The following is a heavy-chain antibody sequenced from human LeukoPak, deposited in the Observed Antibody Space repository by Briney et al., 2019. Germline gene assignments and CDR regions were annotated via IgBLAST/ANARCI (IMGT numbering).Heavy chain of an antibody. CDR1: SGSISSYN. CDR3: ARGGRTWFDP. Sequence: SETLSLTCTVSSGSISSYNWSWIRQPPGKGLEWIGYIHYSGSTNYNPSLKSRVTISRDTSKNQYSLKLSSVTAADTAVYYCARGGRTWFDPWGQGSLVTVSS. J-gene: IGHJ5*02. CDR2: IHYSGST. V-gene: IGHV4-59*01.